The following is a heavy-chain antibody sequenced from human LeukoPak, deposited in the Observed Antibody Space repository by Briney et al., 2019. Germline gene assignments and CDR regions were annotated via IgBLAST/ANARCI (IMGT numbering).Heavy chain of an antibody. CDR1: GVTFSSYG. CDR2: IRYDGSNK. Sequence: PGGSLRLSCAASGVTFSSYGRHWVRQPPGKGLEWVAFIRYDGSNKYYADSVSGRFTISRDTSKNTLYLQMNSLRAEDTAVYYCAKGSDWFDPWGQGTLVTVSS. V-gene: IGHV3-30*02. D-gene: IGHD6-6*01. J-gene: IGHJ5*02. CDR3: AKGSDWFDP.